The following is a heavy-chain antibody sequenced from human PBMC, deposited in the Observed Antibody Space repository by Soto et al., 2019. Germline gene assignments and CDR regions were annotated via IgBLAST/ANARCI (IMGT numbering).Heavy chain of an antibody. V-gene: IGHV2-5*01. CDR2: IYWHDDK. D-gene: IGHD3-9*01. CDR3: ARSRFEILTGPFDS. Sequence: QITLKESGPALVKPTQTLTLTCTFSGFSLSNTGMTVGWNRQPPGKALEWLALIYWHDDKRYNPSLKNRLTIAKDTSKNQVVLTLTNVGPVDTATDYCARSRFEILTGPFDSWGQGTLVTVSS. J-gene: IGHJ5*01. CDR1: GFSLSNTGMT.